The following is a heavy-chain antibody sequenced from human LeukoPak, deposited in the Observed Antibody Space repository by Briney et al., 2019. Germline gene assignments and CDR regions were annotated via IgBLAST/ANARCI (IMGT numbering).Heavy chain of an antibody. CDR3: VKETPDDSYGYHDY. D-gene: IGHD5-18*01. CDR1: GFTFSSYA. Sequence: GGSLSLSCSASGFTFSSYAMHWVRQAPGKGLEYVSAISSNGGSTYYADSVKGRFTISRDNSKNTLYLQMSSLRAEDTAVYYCVKETPDDSYGYHDYWGQGTLVTVSS. CDR2: ISSNGGST. J-gene: IGHJ4*02. V-gene: IGHV3-64D*06.